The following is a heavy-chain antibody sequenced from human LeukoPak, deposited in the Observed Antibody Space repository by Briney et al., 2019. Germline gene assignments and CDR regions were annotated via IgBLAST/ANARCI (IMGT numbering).Heavy chain of an antibody. CDR3: AKANDFWSGYSNY. J-gene: IGHJ4*02. D-gene: IGHD3-3*01. CDR1: GFTFSGYA. V-gene: IGHV3-23*01. CDR2: IVGSGGST. Sequence: GGSLRLSCAASGFTFSGYAMSWVRQAPGKGLEWVSTIVGSGGSTYNADSVKGRFTISRDNSKSTLYLQMNSLRAGDTAVYYCAKANDFWSGYSNYWGQGTLVTVSS.